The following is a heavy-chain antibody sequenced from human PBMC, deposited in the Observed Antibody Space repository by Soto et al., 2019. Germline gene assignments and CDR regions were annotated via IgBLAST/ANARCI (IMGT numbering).Heavy chain of an antibody. CDR2: ISYDGSNK. Sequence: QVQLVESGGGVVQPGRSLRLSCAASGFTFSCYGMHWVRQAPGKGLEWVAVISYDGSNKYYADSVKGRFTISRDNSKNTLYLQMNSLRAEDTAVYYCAKDSRIVVVTAPYDYWGQGTLVTVSS. V-gene: IGHV3-30*18. CDR1: GFTFSCYG. J-gene: IGHJ4*02. D-gene: IGHD2-21*02. CDR3: AKDSRIVVVTAPYDY.